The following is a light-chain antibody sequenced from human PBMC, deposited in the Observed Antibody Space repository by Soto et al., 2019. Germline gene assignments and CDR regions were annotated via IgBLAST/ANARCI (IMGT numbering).Light chain of an antibody. CDR3: QHRSNRPLT. CDR2: DAS. J-gene: IGKJ4*02. CDR1: QSVNSY. V-gene: IGKV3-11*01. Sequence: EIVLTQSPAILSLSRGYGATLSCRASQSVNSYLVWYQQKPGQAPRLLIYDASNRATGIPARFSGSGSGTDFTLTISRLEPEDFAVYYCQHRSNRPLTFGEGTKVDNK.